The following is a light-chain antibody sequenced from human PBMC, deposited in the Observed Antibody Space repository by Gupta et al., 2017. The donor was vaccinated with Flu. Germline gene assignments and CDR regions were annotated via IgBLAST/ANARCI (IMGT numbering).Light chain of an antibody. Sequence: QSALTQPASVSGSPGQSITISCTGTSSDVGGYNFVSWYQQRPGKAPKLMIYDVNNRPAGVSNRFSGSKSGNTASLTISGLQAEDETDYYCSSYTDTSTFYVFGTETKVTVV. CDR3: SSYTDTSTFYV. CDR2: DVN. J-gene: IGLJ1*01. V-gene: IGLV2-14*01. CDR1: SSDVGGYNF.